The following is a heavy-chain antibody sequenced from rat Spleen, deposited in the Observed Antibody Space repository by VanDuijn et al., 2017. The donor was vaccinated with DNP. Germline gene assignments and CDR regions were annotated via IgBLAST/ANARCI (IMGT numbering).Heavy chain of an antibody. V-gene: IGHV5-19*01. D-gene: IGHD1-2*01. CDR2: ISPSGGST. CDR3: ATSFPYYTVMDA. Sequence: EVQLVESGGGLVQPGRSLKLSCAASGFTFSNYGMHWIRQAPTKGLEWVASISPSGGSTYYRDSVKGRFTISRDNTKSTLYLQMDSLRSEDTATYYCATSFPYYTVMDAWGQGASVTVSS. J-gene: IGHJ4*01. CDR1: GFTFSNYG.